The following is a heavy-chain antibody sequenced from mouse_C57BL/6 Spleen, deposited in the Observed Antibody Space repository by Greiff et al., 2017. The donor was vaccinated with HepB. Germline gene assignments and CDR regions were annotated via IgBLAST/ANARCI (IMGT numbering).Heavy chain of an antibody. D-gene: IGHD2-4*01. V-gene: IGHV5-6*01. CDR1: GFTFSSYG. CDR2: ISSGGSYT. CDR3: ARQAYYDYDPHFDY. J-gene: IGHJ2*01. Sequence: EVQVVESGGDLVKPGGSLKLSCAASGFTFSSYGMSWVRQTPDKRLEWVATISSGGSYTYYPDSVKGRFTISRDNAKNTLYLQMSSLKSEDTAMYYCARQAYYDYDPHFDYWGQGTTLTVSS.